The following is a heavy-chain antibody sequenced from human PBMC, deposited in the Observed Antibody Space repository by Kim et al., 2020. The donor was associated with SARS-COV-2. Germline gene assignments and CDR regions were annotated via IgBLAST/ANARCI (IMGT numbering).Heavy chain of an antibody. Sequence: SETLSLTCTVSGASISSSYWTWVRQPPGKGLEWLGYIYHDGGTNYNPSLKSRVTLSLDTSKGQFSLNLSSVTAADTAIYYCARIAPIGPYASPRRHFDYWGQGTLVTVSS. CDR2: IYHDGGT. J-gene: IGHJ4*02. CDR1: GASISSSY. D-gene: IGHD2-2*01. CDR3: ARIAPIGPYASPRRHFDY. V-gene: IGHV4-59*01.